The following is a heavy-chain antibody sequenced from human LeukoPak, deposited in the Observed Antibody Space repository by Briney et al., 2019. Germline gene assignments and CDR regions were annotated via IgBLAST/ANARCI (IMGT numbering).Heavy chain of an antibody. V-gene: IGHV3-30*04. Sequence: GGSLRLSCAASGFTFSSYAMHWVRQAPGKGLEWVAVISYDGRNKYYADSVKGRFTISRDNSKNTLYLQMNSLRAEDTAVYYCAREFVVREYYYYGMDVWGQGTTVTVSS. CDR2: ISYDGRNK. J-gene: IGHJ6*02. CDR1: GFTFSSYA. D-gene: IGHD3-10*01. CDR3: AREFVVREYYYYGMDV.